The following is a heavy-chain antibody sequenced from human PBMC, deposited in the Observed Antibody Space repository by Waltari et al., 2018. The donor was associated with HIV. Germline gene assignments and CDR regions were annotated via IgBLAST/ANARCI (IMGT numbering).Heavy chain of an antibody. Sequence: QVQLQESGPGLVKPSQTLSLTCTVSGGSVSSRYYYWNWNRQHPGKGLEWIGYIYYKENTYYNPSLKSRLTISLDRSKSQFSLKLSSVTAADTAVYYCARSRHDYYDSSGYYRGAFDIWGQGTMVPVPS. CDR3: ARSRHDYYDSSGYYRGAFDI. CDR2: IYYKENT. CDR1: GGSVSSRYYY. J-gene: IGHJ3*02. V-gene: IGHV4-30-4*08. D-gene: IGHD3-22*01.